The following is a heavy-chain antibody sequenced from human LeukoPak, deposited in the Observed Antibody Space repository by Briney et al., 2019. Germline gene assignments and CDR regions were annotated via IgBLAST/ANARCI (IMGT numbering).Heavy chain of an antibody. CDR3: AKSVAIYFYYGLDV. Sequence: GGSLRLSCAASGFYFSSNWMHWVRHAPGQGLVWVSRIKGDGISTNYADSVKGRFTISRDIAKNTLYLQMNSLRVEDTAPYYCAKSVAIYFYYGLDVWGQGTTVTVSS. CDR1: GFYFSSNW. V-gene: IGHV3-74*01. J-gene: IGHJ6*02. D-gene: IGHD3-3*01. CDR2: IKGDGIST.